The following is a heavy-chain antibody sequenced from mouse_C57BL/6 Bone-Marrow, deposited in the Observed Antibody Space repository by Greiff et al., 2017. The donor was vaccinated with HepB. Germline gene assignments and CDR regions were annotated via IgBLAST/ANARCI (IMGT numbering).Heavy chain of an antibody. Sequence: QVQLKQPGAELVKPGASVKLSCKASGYTFTSYWMHWVKQRPGQGLEWIGMIHPNSGSTNYNEKFKSKATLTVDKSSSTAYMQLSSLTSEDSAVYYCAREAYYYGSSSYWYFDVWGTGTTVTVSS. CDR3: AREAYYYGSSSYWYFDV. D-gene: IGHD1-1*01. CDR1: GYTFTSYW. J-gene: IGHJ1*03. V-gene: IGHV1-64*01. CDR2: IHPNSGST.